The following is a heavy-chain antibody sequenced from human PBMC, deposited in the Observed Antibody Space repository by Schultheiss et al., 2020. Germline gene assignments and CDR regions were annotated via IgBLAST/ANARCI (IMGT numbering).Heavy chain of an antibody. CDR2: INHSGSA. CDR1: GGSIRSGNYY. D-gene: IGHD2-2*01. V-gene: IGHV4-39*07. CDR3: ARRIGAVPAAKKHWFDP. Sequence: AETLSLTCTVSGGSIRSGNYYWSWIRQPPGKGLEWIGEINHSGSANYNPSLKSRVTISVDTSKNQFSLKLSSVTAADTAVYYCARRIGAVPAAKKHWFDPWGQGTMVTVSS. J-gene: IGHJ5*02.